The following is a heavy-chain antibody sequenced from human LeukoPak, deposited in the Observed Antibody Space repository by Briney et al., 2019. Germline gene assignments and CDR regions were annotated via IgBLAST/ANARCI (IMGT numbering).Heavy chain of an antibody. J-gene: IGHJ4*02. V-gene: IGHV3-23*01. Sequence: GGSLGLSCAASGFTFSSYAMSWVRQAPGKGLEWVSAISGSGGSTYYADSVKGRFTISRDNSKNTLYLQMNSLRAEDTAVYYCAKDTEPTVTTNPDYWGQGTLVTVSS. CDR3: AKDTEPTVTTNPDY. CDR2: ISGSGGST. CDR1: GFTFSSYA. D-gene: IGHD4-17*01.